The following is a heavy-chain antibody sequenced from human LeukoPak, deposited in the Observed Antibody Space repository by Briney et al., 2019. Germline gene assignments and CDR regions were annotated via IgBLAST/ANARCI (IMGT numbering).Heavy chain of an antibody. V-gene: IGHV1-2*02. CDR2: INPNSGAT. Sequence: ASVKVSCKASGYSFTGYYIHWVRQAPGQGLEWMRWINPNSGATNYAQKFQDRVTVTRDASISTAYMELSRLRSDDTAVYLCARDQNYFDTTTYYGIDYWGQGTLVTVSS. D-gene: IGHD3-22*01. CDR3: ARDQNYFDTTTYYGIDY. J-gene: IGHJ4*02. CDR1: GYSFTGYY.